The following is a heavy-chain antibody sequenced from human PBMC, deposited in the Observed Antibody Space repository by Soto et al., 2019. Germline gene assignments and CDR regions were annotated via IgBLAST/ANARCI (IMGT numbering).Heavy chain of an antibody. CDR3: ASSQQPAARYYGMDV. J-gene: IGHJ6*02. D-gene: IGHD6-13*01. V-gene: IGHV3-33*01. CDR1: GFTFSSYG. CDR2: IWYDGSNK. Sequence: GGSLRLSCAASGFTFSSYGMHWVRQAPGKGLEWVAVIWYDGSNKYYADSVKGRFTISRDNSKNTLYLQMNSLRAEDTAVYYCASSQQPAARYYGMDVWGQGTTVTVSS.